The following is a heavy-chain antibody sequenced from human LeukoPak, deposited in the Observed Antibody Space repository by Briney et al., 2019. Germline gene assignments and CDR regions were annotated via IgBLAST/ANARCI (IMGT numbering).Heavy chain of an antibody. CDR1: GFTFSSYE. Sequence: GGSLRLSCAASGFTFSSYEMNWVRQAPGKGLEWVAVISYDGSNKYYADSVKGRFTISRDNSKNTLYLQMNSLRAEDTAVYYCAREGEGFDYWGQGTLVTVSS. CDR2: ISYDGSNK. CDR3: AREGEGFDY. J-gene: IGHJ4*02. V-gene: IGHV3-30*04. D-gene: IGHD1-26*01.